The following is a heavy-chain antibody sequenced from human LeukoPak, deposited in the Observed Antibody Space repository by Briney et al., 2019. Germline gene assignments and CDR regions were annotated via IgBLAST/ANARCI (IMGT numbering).Heavy chain of an antibody. D-gene: IGHD6-13*01. CDR3: ARAGYSSSSHYYYMDV. J-gene: IGHJ6*03. V-gene: IGHV1-2*02. CDR1: GYTFTGYY. CDR2: INPNSGGT. Sequence: ASVKVSCKASGYTFTGYYMHWVRQAPGQGLEWMGWINPNSGGTNYAQSFQGRVTMTRDTSISTAYMELSRLRSDDTALYYCARAGYSSSSHYYYMDVWGKGTTVTVSS.